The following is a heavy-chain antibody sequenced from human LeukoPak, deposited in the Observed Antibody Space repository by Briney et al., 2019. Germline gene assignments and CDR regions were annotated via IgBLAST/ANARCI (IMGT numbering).Heavy chain of an antibody. J-gene: IGHJ6*03. V-gene: IGHV3-7*03. CDR1: GFTFSSYW. CDR2: IKQDGSEK. Sequence: GGSLRLSCAASGFTFSSYWMHWVRQAPGKGLEWVANIKQDGSEKYYVDSVKGRFTISRDNAKNSLYLQMNSLRAEDTAVYYCAKEFHYYYYYMDVWGKGTTVTISS. CDR3: AKEFHYYYYYMDV.